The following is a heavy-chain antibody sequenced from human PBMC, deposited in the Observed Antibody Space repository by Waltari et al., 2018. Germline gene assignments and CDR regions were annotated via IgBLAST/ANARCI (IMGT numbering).Heavy chain of an antibody. CDR3: AREGNYYDSSGYYYTYYYYGMDV. CDR2: ISSSGSTI. V-gene: IGHV3-48*03. J-gene: IGHJ6*02. CDR1: GFTFSSYE. D-gene: IGHD3-22*01. Sequence: EVQLVESGGGLVQPGGSLRLSCAASGFTFSSYEMNWVRQAPGTGLEWVSYISSSGSTIYYADSVKGRFTISRDNAKNSLYLQMNSLRAEDTAVYYCAREGNYYDSSGYYYTYYYYGMDVWGQGTTVTVSS.